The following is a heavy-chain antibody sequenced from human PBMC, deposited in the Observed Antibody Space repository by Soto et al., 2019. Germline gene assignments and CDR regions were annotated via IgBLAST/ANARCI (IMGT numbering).Heavy chain of an antibody. D-gene: IGHD6-19*01. CDR2: ISGSGGST. Sequence: EVQLLESGGGLVQPGGSLRLSCAASGFTFSSYAMSWVRQAPGKGLEWVSAISGSGGSTYYADSVKGRFTISRDNSKNTLYLQMNSRRAGDTAVYYCAKGSSGWYERFGYWGQGTLVTVSS. J-gene: IGHJ4*02. CDR3: AKGSSGWYERFGY. CDR1: GFTFSSYA. V-gene: IGHV3-23*01.